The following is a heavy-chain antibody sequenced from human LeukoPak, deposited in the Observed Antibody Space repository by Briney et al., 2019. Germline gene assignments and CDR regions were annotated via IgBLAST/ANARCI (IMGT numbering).Heavy chain of an antibody. D-gene: IGHD5-24*01. Sequence: GGSLRLSCAASGFTFSSYSMNWVRQAPGKGLEWVSYISSSSSTIYYADSVKGRFTISRDNAKNSLYLQMNSLRAEDTAVYYCARDGYNQREYYFDYWGQGTLVTVSS. V-gene: IGHV3-48*01. CDR2: ISSSSSTI. J-gene: IGHJ4*02. CDR3: ARDGYNQREYYFDY. CDR1: GFTFSSYS.